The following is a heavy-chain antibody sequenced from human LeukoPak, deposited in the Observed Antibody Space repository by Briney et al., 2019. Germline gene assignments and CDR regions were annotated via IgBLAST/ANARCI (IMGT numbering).Heavy chain of an antibody. J-gene: IGHJ4*02. V-gene: IGHV3-7*01. Sequence: RGSLRLSCAASGFSFSAFWMNWVRQTLGKGLEWVANIKQDGSEKYYVDSVKGRFIISRDNAKNSLYLQMNSLRAEDTGVYYCASASEGAAFYYWGQGSLVTVSS. CDR1: GFSFSAFW. CDR3: ASASEGAAFYY. CDR2: IKQDGSEK. D-gene: IGHD1-26*01.